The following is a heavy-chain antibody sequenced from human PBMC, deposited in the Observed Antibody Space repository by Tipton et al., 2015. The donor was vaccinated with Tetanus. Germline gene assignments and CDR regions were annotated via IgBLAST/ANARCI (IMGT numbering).Heavy chain of an antibody. CDR1: GYIFTNYW. V-gene: IGHV5-51*01. J-gene: IGHJ4*02. CDR3: ARRRTTTALSYYFDS. Sequence: QLVQSGAEVKKPGESLKISCKGSGYIFTNYWIGCVRQTPGKGLEWMGIIFPSDSDTRYSPTFRGQVTISVDKSINTAYLQWSSLVASDTDMYYCARRRTTTALSYYFDSWGQGALVTVSS. CDR2: IFPSDSDT. D-gene: IGHD4-17*01.